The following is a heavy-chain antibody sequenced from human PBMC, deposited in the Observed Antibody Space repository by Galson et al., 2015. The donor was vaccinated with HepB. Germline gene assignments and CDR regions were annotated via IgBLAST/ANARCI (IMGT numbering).Heavy chain of an antibody. V-gene: IGHV1-69*13. J-gene: IGHJ6*02. D-gene: IGHD2-2*01. CDR2: IIPIFGTA. CDR3: ARDHFVVVPAATQVDYYYGMDV. CDR1: GGTFSSYA. Sequence: SVKVSCKASGGTFSSYAISWVRQAPGQGLEWMGGIIPIFGTANYAQKFQGRVTITADESTSTAYMELSSLRSEDTAVYYCARDHFVVVPAATQVDYYYGMDVWGQGTTVTVSS.